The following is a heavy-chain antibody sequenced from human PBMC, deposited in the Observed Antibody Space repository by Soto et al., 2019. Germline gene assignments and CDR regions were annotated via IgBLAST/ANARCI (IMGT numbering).Heavy chain of an antibody. CDR3: AKSGDIVRMVYAIKGGHDSVFDD. D-gene: IGHD2-8*01. V-gene: IGHV3-23*01. Sequence: GGSLRLSCAASGFTFSSYAMSWVRQAPGKGLEWVSAISGSGGSTYYADSVKGRFTISRGNSKNTLYMQMNSLRADDTAVYYCAKSGDIVRMVYAIKGGHDSVFDDWGQGTLVTVSS. CDR2: ISGSGGST. J-gene: IGHJ4*02. CDR1: GFTFSSYA.